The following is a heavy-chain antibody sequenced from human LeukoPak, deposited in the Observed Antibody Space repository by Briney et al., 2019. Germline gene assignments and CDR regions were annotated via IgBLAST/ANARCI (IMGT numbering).Heavy chain of an antibody. V-gene: IGHV3-74*01. D-gene: IGHD5-24*01. CDR2: INSDGRST. CDR1: GFTFSSYW. CDR3: ARAKGDGYSSCDY. J-gene: IGHJ4*02. Sequence: PGGSLRLSCAASGFTFSSYWMHWVRQAPGKGLVWVSHINSDGRSTVYADSVKGRFTISRDNAKNTLYLQMNSLRVEDTAVYYCARAKGDGYSSCDYWGQGTLVTVSS.